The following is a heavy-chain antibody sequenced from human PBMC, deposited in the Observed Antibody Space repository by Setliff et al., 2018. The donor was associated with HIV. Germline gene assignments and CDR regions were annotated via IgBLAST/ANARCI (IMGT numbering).Heavy chain of an antibody. V-gene: IGHV4-39*01. J-gene: IGHJ1*01. CDR1: GGSITSSTSY. CDR2: IYYNGHT. Sequence: KTSETLSLTCTVSGGSITSSTSYWGWLRQSPGKGLEWIGSIYYNGHTSYNPSLQSRVTISVDRSQNQFSLRLSSVTAADTAVYYCARARRAGSGPKYFQHWGQGTLVTVSS. D-gene: IGHD2-15*01. CDR3: ARARRAGSGPKYFQH.